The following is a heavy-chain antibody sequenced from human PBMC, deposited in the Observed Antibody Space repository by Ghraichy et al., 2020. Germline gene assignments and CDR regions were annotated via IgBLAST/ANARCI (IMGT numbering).Heavy chain of an antibody. CDR3: ARDLMAAASQSFDP. CDR2: IYYSGST. D-gene: IGHD6-13*01. J-gene: IGHJ5*02. CDR1: GGSVSSGIYY. V-gene: IGHV4-61*01. Sequence: SETLSLTCTVSGGSVSSGIYYWSWIRQPPGKGLKWIGYIYYSGSTNYNPSLKSRVTISVDTYKNQFSLKLISVTAADTAVYYCARDLMAAASQSFDPWGQGTLVTGSS.